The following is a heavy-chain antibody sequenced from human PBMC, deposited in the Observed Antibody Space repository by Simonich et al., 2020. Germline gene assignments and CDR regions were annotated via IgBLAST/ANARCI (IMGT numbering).Heavy chain of an antibody. CDR3: AREIEAGNAFDI. J-gene: IGHJ3*02. CDR1: GFTFSSYS. V-gene: IGHV3-21*01. Sequence: EVQLVESGGGLVKPGGSLRLSCAASGFTFSSYSMNWVRQAPGRGLGWVQSISSSSSYIYYADSVKGRFTISRDNAKNSLYLQMNSLRAEDTAVYYCAREIEAGNAFDIWGQGTMVTVSS. CDR2: ISSSSSYI.